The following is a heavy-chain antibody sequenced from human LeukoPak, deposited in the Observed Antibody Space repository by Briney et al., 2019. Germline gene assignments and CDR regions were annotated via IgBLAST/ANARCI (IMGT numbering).Heavy chain of an antibody. D-gene: IGHD3-22*01. CDR2: INPNNGCT. CDR1: GYTFTGYY. Sequence: ASVKVSCKASGYTFTGYYIHWVRQAPGQGLEWMGFINPNNGCTNYAQKFQGRVTVTRDTSISTAYMELSRLTSDDSAVYYCARDKSKTIVVEDLWGQGTTVTVSS. CDR3: ARDKSKTIVVEDL. V-gene: IGHV1-2*02. J-gene: IGHJ6*02.